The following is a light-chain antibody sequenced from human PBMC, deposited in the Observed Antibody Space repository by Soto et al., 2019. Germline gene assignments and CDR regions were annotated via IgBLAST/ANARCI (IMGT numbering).Light chain of an antibody. V-gene: IGKV3-15*01. CDR3: QQLSSYPST. CDR1: QSVSSN. CDR2: GAS. Sequence: IVMTHSPATLSVSPWERATLSGRASQSVSSNLAWYQQKPGQAPRLLIYGASTRATGIPARFSGSGSGTDFTLTVSGLQPEDFATYYCQQLSSYPSTFGGGTKVDIK. J-gene: IGKJ4*01.